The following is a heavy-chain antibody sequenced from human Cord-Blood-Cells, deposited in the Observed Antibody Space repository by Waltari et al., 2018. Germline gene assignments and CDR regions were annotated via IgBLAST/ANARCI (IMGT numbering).Heavy chain of an antibody. J-gene: IGHJ1*01. CDR2: MNPNRGNT. CDR3: AIGSYLASLAEYCQH. V-gene: IGHV1-8*02. D-gene: IGHD1-26*01. Sequence: QAQLVHSGAEVKKPGASVKVSCKASGYTFTSYDIHWARQATGQRLEWMGWMNPNRGNTGNPQKVQGSVTMTRNTSISAAYMELSSLRSEDTAVYYCAIGSYLASLAEYCQHWGQGTLVTVAS. CDR1: GYTFTSYD.